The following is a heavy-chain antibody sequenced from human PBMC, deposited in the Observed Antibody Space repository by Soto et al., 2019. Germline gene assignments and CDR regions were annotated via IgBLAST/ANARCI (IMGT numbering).Heavy chain of an antibody. CDR2: IYYSGST. CDR1: GGSISSYY. D-gene: IGHD3-10*01. J-gene: IGHJ5*02. Sequence: PSETLSLTCTVSGGSISSYYWSWIRQPPGKGLEWIGYIYYSGSTIYNPSLKSRGTISVDTSKNQFSLKLSSVIAADTAVYYCARYGSGSSVWFDPWGQGTLVTVSS. V-gene: IGHV4-59*01. CDR3: ARYGSGSSVWFDP.